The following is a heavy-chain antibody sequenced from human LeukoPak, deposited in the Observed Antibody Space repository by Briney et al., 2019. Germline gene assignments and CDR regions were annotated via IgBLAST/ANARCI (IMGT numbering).Heavy chain of an antibody. CDR2: IYTSGST. V-gene: IGHV4-4*07. Sequence: PSETLSLTCTVSGGSISSYYWSWIRQPAGKGLEWVGRIYTSGSTNYNPSLKSRVTISVDTSKNQFSLKLSSVTAADTAVYYCAKDAELFYYGFGMDFWGQGTLVTISS. J-gene: IGHJ4*03. D-gene: IGHD3-10*01. CDR1: GGSISSYY. CDR3: AKDAELFYYGFGMDF.